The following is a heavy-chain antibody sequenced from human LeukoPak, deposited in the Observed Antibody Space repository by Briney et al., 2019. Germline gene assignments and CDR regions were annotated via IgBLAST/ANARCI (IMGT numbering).Heavy chain of an antibody. CDR2: IIPIFGTA. Sequence: ASVKVSCKASGGTFSSYAISWVRQAPGQGLEWMGGIIPIFGTANYAQKFQGRVTITTDESTSTAYMELSSLRSEDTAVYYCARDLPGADYGSGSPYNWFDPWGQGTLVTVSS. V-gene: IGHV1-69*05. CDR3: ARDLPGADYGSGSPYNWFDP. CDR1: GGTFSSYA. D-gene: IGHD3-10*01. J-gene: IGHJ5*02.